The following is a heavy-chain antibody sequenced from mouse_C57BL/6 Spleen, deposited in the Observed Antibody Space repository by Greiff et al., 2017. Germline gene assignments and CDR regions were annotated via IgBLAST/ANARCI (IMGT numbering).Heavy chain of an antibody. V-gene: IGHV14-4*01. CDR3: ATPGSCKEPAWVWC. CDR1: GFNIKDDY. D-gene: IGHD1-1*01. CDR2: IDPENGDT. J-gene: IGHJ3*01. Sequence: EVMLVESVAELVRPGASVKLSCTASGFNIKDDYMHWVKQRPEQGLEWIGRIDPENGDTEYASKFQGKATITADTSSNTAYLQLSSLTSEDTAIYYCATPGSCKEPAWVWCWGKGTLVTVS.